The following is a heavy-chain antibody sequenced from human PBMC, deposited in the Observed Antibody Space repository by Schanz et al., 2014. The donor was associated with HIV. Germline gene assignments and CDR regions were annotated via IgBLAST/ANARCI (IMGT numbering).Heavy chain of an antibody. CDR2: ISYDGRNK. CDR1: GFTFNSYG. D-gene: IGHD3-16*01. CDR3: ARALGRFRLYHLDY. Sequence: QVQLVESGGGVVQPGRSLRLSCAASGFTFNSYGMHWVRQAPGKGLEWESVISYDGRNKLYADSVKGRFTISRDNSKNTLYLQMNSLGAEDTAVYYCARALGRFRLYHLDYWGQGTLVTVSS. V-gene: IGHV3-33*05. J-gene: IGHJ4*02.